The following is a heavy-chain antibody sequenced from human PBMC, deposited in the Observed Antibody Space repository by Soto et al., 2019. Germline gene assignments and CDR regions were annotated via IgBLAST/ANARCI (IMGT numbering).Heavy chain of an antibody. CDR3: ARGTLRFLEWLFGGAFDI. CDR2: ISAYNGNT. CDR1: GYTFTSYG. J-gene: IGHJ3*02. D-gene: IGHD3-3*01. V-gene: IGHV1-18*01. Sequence: ASVKVSCKASGYTFTSYGISWVRQAPGQGLEWMGWISAYNGNTNYAQKLQGRVTMTTDTSTSTAYMELRSLRSDDTAVYYCARGTLRFLEWLFGGAFDIWGQGTMVTVSS.